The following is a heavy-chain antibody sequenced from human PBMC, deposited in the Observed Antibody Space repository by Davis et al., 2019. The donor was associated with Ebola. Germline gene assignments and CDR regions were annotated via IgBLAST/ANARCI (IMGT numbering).Heavy chain of an antibody. V-gene: IGHV4-34*01. CDR3: ARRGEGIAWYFQD. J-gene: IGHJ1*01. CDR1: GGSFSGYY. CDR2: INHSGST. Sequence: SETLSLTCAVYGGSFSGYYWSWIRQPPGKGLEWIGEINHSGSTNYNPSLKSRVTISVDTSKNQFSLKLSSVTAADTAVYYCARRGEGIAWYFQDRGQGTLVTVSS. D-gene: IGHD3-10*01.